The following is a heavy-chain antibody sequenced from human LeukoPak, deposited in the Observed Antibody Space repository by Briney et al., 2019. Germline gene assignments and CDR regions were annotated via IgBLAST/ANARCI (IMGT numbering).Heavy chain of an antibody. V-gene: IGHV3-66*01. J-gene: IGHJ6*02. CDR2: IYTGGST. CDR1: GFSVSSKY. Sequence: GGSLRLSCAASGFSVSSKYMSWVRQAPGKGLEWVSVIYTGGSTFYADSVKGRFTISRDNSKNTLFLRMNSLRAEDTAVYYCVRSITIRSRGMDVWGQGTTVTVSS. CDR3: VRSITIRSRGMDV. D-gene: IGHD3-10*01.